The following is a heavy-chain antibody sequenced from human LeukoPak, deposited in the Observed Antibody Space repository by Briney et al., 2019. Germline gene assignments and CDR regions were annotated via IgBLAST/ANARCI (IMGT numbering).Heavy chain of an antibody. CDR3: ARGFRSCSDNMYYFDY. J-gene: IGHJ4*02. CDR2: ISAYDGNA. Sequence: ASVKVSCKASGYTFTNYGISWVRQAPGQGLEWMAWISAYDGNANYAQKLQGRVTMTTDTSTSTAYTELRSLRSDHTGMYYCARGFRSCSDNMYYFDYWGQGTLVTVSS. D-gene: IGHD2-15*01. V-gene: IGHV1-18*01. CDR1: GYTFTNYG.